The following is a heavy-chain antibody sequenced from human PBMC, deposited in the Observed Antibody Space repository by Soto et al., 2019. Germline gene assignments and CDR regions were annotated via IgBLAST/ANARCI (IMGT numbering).Heavy chain of an antibody. CDR2: IIPIFGTA. Sequence: QVQLVQSGAEVKKPGSSVKVSCKASGGTFSSYAISWVRQAPGQGLEWMGGIIPIFGTANYAQKFQGRVTITADESTSTAYMELSSLRSKDTAVYDCAREGPITMIAGDAFDIWGQGTMVTVSS. D-gene: IGHD3-22*01. J-gene: IGHJ3*02. CDR3: AREGPITMIAGDAFDI. CDR1: GGTFSSYA. V-gene: IGHV1-69*12.